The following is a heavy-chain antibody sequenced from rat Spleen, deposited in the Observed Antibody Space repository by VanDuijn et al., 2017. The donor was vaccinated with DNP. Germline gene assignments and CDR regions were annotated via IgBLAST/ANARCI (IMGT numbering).Heavy chain of an antibody. CDR3: ARHEDYYSSYILGW. D-gene: IGHD1-2*01. V-gene: IGHV5-58*01. CDR1: GFTFSSYW. Sequence: EVKLVESGGGLVQPGRSLKLSCTASGFTFSSYWMYWIRQTPGKGLEWIASINTDGSRTYHLDSVKGRFTISRDNAKNTQYLQMDSLRSEDTATYYCARHEDYYSSYILGWWGQGVMVTVSS. CDR2: INTDGSRT. J-gene: IGHJ2*01.